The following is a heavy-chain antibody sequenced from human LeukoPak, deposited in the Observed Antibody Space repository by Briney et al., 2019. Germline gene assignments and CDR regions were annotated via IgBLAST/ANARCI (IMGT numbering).Heavy chain of an antibody. J-gene: IGHJ4*02. V-gene: IGHV1-18*01. Sequence: ASVKVSCKASGYTFTSYGISWVRQAPGQGLEWMGWISAYNGNTNYAQKLQGRVTMTTDTSTSTAYMELRSLRSDDTAVYYCARDPVITMIVVGAKHNQPSFDYWGQGTLVTVSS. CDR2: ISAYNGNT. D-gene: IGHD3-22*01. CDR1: GYTFTSYG. CDR3: ARDPVITMIVVGAKHNQPSFDY.